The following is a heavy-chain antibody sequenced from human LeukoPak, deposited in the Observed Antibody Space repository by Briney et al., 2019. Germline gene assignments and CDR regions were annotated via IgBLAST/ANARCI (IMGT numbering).Heavy chain of an antibody. V-gene: IGHV3-43*01. CDR2: ISWDGGST. CDR3: AKDSAYYYDSSEISYFDY. Sequence: GRSLRLSCAASGFTFDDYTMHWVRQAPGKGLEWVSLISWDGGSTYYADTVKGRFTISRDNSKNSLYLQMNSLRTEDTALYYCAKDSAYYYDSSEISYFDYWGQGTLVTVSS. J-gene: IGHJ4*02. D-gene: IGHD3-22*01. CDR1: GFTFDDYT.